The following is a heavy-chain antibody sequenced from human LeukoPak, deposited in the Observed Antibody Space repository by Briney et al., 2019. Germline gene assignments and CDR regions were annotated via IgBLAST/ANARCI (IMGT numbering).Heavy chain of an antibody. CDR2: IGGGGGDI. CDR3: TKDKRGYDRFFDY. CDR1: GESGFTFHHYA. Sequence: GGSLRLSCVASGESGFTFHHYAFSWVRQAPGKGLEWISVIGGGGGDIYYADSVKGRFTISRDYFKNTLYLEMNSLRTEDTAVYYCTKDKRGYDRFFDYWGQGTLVTVSS. V-gene: IGHV3-23*01. J-gene: IGHJ4*02. D-gene: IGHD3-3*01.